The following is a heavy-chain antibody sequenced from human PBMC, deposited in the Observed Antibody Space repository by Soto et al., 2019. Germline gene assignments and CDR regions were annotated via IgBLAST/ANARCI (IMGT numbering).Heavy chain of an antibody. D-gene: IGHD6-19*01. V-gene: IGHV1-24*01. J-gene: IGHJ4*02. CDR3: ATRFYSSGWPFGS. CDR1: GYTRTELS. Sequence: ASVKVSCKVSGYTRTELSMHWVRQAPGKGLEWMGRFEREDGETIYAQKFQGRVNMTDYASTDRAYMELSSMRSEKTAVYFWATRFYSSGWPFGSWGQGTLVTVGS. CDR2: FEREDGET.